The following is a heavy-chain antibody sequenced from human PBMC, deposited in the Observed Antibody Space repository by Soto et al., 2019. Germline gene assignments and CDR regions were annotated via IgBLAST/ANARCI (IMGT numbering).Heavy chain of an antibody. D-gene: IGHD2-2*01. CDR2: ISGSGGSS. CDR3: AKKSTDSSGYSDY. Sequence: PGGSLRLSCATSGFTLSNYAMSWVRQAPGKGLEWVSGISGSGGSSYYADSVKGRFTISRDNSKNTLNLQMDSLRAEDTAVYYCAKKSTDSSGYSDYWGQGTVVTVSS. CDR1: GFTLSNYA. J-gene: IGHJ4*02. V-gene: IGHV3-23*01.